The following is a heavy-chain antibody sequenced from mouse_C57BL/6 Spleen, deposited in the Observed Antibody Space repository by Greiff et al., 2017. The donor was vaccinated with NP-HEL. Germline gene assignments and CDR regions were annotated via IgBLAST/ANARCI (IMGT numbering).Heavy chain of an antibody. D-gene: IGHD1-1*01. J-gene: IGHJ4*01. CDR3: ARQGVYYCGSYGYYAMDY. V-gene: IGHV5-6*01. Sequence: EVLLVESGADLVKPGGSLKLSCAASGFTFSSYGMSWVRQTPDKRLEWVATISSGGSYTYYPDSVKGRVTISRDNASNTLYLQMSSLKSEDTAMYYCARQGVYYCGSYGYYAMDYWGQGTSVTVSS. CDR2: ISSGGSYT. CDR1: GFTFSSYG.